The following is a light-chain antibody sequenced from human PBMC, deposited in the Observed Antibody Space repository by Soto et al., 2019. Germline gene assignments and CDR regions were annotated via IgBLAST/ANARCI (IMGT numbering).Light chain of an antibody. V-gene: IGKV3-11*01. CDR1: QSVYTY. Sequence: EIVLTQSPATLSLSPGERATLSCRASQSVYTYLAWYQQKPGQAPRLLIYDASNRATGIPARFSGSGPGTDFTLTISSLAPEDFAVYYCQQRSNWLWTFGQGTKVDIK. CDR2: DAS. CDR3: QQRSNWLWT. J-gene: IGKJ1*01.